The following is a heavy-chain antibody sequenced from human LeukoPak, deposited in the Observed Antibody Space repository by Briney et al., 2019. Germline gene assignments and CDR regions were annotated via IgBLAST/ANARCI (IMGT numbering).Heavy chain of an antibody. Sequence: SETLSLTCTVSGGSISSYYWSWLRQPPGKGLEWIGYIYYSGSTNYNPSLKSRVTISVDTSKNQFSLKLSSVTAADTAVYYCARGTTQHQIDYWGQGTLVTVSS. J-gene: IGHJ4*02. D-gene: IGHD4-11*01. CDR3: ARGTTQHQIDY. V-gene: IGHV4-59*01. CDR2: IYYSGST. CDR1: GGSISSYY.